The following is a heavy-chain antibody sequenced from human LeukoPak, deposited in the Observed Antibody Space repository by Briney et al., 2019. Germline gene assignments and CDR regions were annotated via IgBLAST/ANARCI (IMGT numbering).Heavy chain of an antibody. CDR3: TRGSIAYYYMDV. D-gene: IGHD3-22*01. CDR2: IYYSGSS. Sequence: PSETLSLTCTVSGGFISTYYWSWIRQPPGKGLEWIGYIYYSGSSNYNPSLKSRVTISVDTSKNQISLKLSSVTAADTAVYYCTRGSIAYYYMDVWGKGTTVTISS. V-gene: IGHV4-59*01. J-gene: IGHJ6*03. CDR1: GGFISTYY.